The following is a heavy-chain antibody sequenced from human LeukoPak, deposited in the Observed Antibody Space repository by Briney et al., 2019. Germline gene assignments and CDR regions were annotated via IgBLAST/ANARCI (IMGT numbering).Heavy chain of an antibody. J-gene: IGHJ3*02. Sequence: PSETLSLTSAVYGGSFRGYYWSWIRHPPGKGLEWIWEINHSGSTNYNPPPKSRVTISVDTSKNQFSLKLSSVTAADTAVYYCARGHPVGATDAFDIWGQGTMVTVSS. CDR2: INHSGST. CDR1: GGSFRGYY. CDR3: ARGHPVGATDAFDI. D-gene: IGHD1-26*01. V-gene: IGHV4-34*01.